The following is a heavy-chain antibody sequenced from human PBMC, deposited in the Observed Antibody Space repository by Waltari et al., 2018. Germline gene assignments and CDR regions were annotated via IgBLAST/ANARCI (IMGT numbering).Heavy chain of an antibody. Sequence: QVQLVQSGAEVKKPGASVKVSCKASGYTFTGYYMHWVGQAPGQGLAWMGGINPNSGGTNNAHKFKGRVTRTRDTSISTASMELSRLRADDTAVYYCARGGLGSGWSAGDYWGQGTLVTVSS. V-gene: IGHV1-2*07. J-gene: IGHJ4*02. CDR2: INPNSGGT. CDR1: GYTFTGYY. D-gene: IGHD6-19*01. CDR3: ARGGLGSGWSAGDY.